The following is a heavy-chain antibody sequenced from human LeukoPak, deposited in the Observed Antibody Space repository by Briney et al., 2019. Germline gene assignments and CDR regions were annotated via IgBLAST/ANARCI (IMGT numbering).Heavy chain of an antibody. CDR1: GFTVSSSH. J-gene: IGHJ1*01. CDR3: ARDLSSSSTAYLHH. CDR2: ISSSSTYI. V-gene: IGHV3-21*01. Sequence: GGSLRLSCAASGFTVSSSHMSWVRQAPGKGLEWVSSISSSSTYIYYADSVKGRFTISRDNAKNSLYLQMNSLRAEDTAVYYCARDLSSSSTAYLHHWGQGTLVTVSS. D-gene: IGHD6-6*01.